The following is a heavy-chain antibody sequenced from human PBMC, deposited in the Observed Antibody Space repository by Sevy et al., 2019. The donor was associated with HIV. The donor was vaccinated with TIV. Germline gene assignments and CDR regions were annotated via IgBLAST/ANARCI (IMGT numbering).Heavy chain of an antibody. Sequence: SETLSLTCTVSGGSISSHYWSWVRQPPGKRLEWIGHIHYRGRANYNPSLKNRVTISVDTSKNQYSLRLSSVTAADTAVYYCARYDILAGHSDVFDIWGQWTMVTDSS. J-gene: IGHJ3*02. D-gene: IGHD3-9*01. CDR3: ARYDILAGHSDVFDI. CDR2: IHYRGRA. CDR1: GGSISSHY. V-gene: IGHV4-59*11.